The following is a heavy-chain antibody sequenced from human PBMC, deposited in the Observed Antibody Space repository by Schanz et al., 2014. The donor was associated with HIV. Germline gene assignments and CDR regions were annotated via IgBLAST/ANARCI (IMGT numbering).Heavy chain of an antibody. CDR3: ARGARDCTNGVCGGYYFDY. J-gene: IGHJ4*02. V-gene: IGHV1-8*02. CDR1: GYNFGNLD. Sequence: QVWLVQSGAEVKKPGASVRVSCKASGYNFGNLDINWVRQATGQGLEWLGWMNPGSGNTGYAWKFQGRVTMTRDTSIRTADMELSSLRADDTAVYYCARGARDCTNGVCGGYYFDYWGQGTLVTVSS. D-gene: IGHD2-8*01. CDR2: MNPGSGNT.